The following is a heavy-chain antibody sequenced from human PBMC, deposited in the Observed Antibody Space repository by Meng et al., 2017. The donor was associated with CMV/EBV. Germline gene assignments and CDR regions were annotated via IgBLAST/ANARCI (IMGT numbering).Heavy chain of an antibody. V-gene: IGHV1-69*10. Sequence: SVKVSCKASGGTFSSYAISWVRQAPGQGLEWMGGIIPILGIANYAQKFQGRVTITADKSTSTAYMELSSLRSEDTAVYYCARDAQQLGHDYWGLGTLVTVSS. CDR1: GGTFSSYA. D-gene: IGHD6-13*01. CDR3: ARDAQQLGHDY. CDR2: IIPILGIA. J-gene: IGHJ4*02.